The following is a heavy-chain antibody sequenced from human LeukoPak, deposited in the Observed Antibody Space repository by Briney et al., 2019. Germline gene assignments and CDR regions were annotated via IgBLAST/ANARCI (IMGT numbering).Heavy chain of an antibody. V-gene: IGHV3-74*03. CDR3: ARGIAVAGTGDY. J-gene: IGHJ4*02. Sequence: GGSLRLSCAASGFTFSSYWMHWVRQAPGKGRVWVSRINSDGSSTMYADSGKGRFTSSRDNGKNTLYLQMNSLRAEDTAVYYCARGIAVAGTGDYWGQGTLVTVSS. CDR1: GFTFSSYW. CDR2: INSDGSST. D-gene: IGHD6-19*01.